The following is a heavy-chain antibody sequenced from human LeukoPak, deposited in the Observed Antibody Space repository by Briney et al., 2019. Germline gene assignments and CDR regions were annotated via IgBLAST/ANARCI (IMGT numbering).Heavy chain of an antibody. V-gene: IGHV4-34*01. CDR2: INHSGST. D-gene: IGHD3-16*02. J-gene: IGHJ4*02. CDR1: GRSFSGYY. Sequence: SETLSLTCAVYGRSFSGYYWSWIRQPPGKGLEWIGEINHSGSTNYNPSLKSRVTISVDTSKNQFSLKLSSVTAADTAVYYWARGPLSRYDYVWGSYRSRYYFDYWGQGTLVTVSS. CDR3: ARGPLSRYDYVWGSYRSRYYFDY.